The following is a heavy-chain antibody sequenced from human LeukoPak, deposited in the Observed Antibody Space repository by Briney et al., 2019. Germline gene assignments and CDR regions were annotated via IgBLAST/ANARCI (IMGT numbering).Heavy chain of an antibody. CDR3: AKDIYPLQYSYGYDY. CDR1: GFTFSSYA. D-gene: IGHD5-18*01. Sequence: GGSLRLSCAASGFTFSSYAMSWVRQAPGKGLEWVSAISGSGGSTYYADSVKGRFTISRDNSKNTLYLQMNSLRAEDMALYYCAKDIYPLQYSYGYDYWGQGTLVTVSS. CDR2: ISGSGGST. J-gene: IGHJ4*02. V-gene: IGHV3-23*01.